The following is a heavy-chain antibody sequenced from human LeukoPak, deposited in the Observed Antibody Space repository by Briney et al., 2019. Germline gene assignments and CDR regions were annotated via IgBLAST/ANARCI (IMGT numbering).Heavy chain of an antibody. CDR2: IYSGGST. J-gene: IGHJ4*02. V-gene: IGHV3-53*01. D-gene: IGHD3-10*01. Sequence: GGSLRLSCAASGFTVSSNYMSWVRQAPGKGLEWVSVIYSGGSTYYADSVKGRFTISRDNSKNTLYLQMNSLRAEDTAVYYCARVLLWFGEPRYFDYWGQGTLVTVSS. CDR1: GFTVSSNY. CDR3: ARVLLWFGEPRYFDY.